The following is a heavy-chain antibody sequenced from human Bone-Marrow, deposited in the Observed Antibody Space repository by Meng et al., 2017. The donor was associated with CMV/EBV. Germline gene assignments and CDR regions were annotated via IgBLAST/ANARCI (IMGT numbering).Heavy chain of an antibody. D-gene: IGHD2-21*01. CDR3: VKGNFDY. Sequence: GESLKISCVASGFTFSDFGMHWVRRAPGKGLEWVGLTSYDGSNTYYADSVDGRFTTSRDNSENTLFLQMTNLRADDTAIYYCVKGNFDYWGQGTRVTVSS. V-gene: IGHV3-33*05. CDR2: TSYDGSNT. CDR1: GFTFSDFG. J-gene: IGHJ4*02.